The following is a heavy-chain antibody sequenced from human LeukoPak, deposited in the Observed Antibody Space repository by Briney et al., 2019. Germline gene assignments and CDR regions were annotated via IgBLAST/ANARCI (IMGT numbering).Heavy chain of an antibody. J-gene: IGHJ4*02. CDR2: ISYDGSNK. V-gene: IGHV3-30-3*01. CDR3: ARSRELGNFDY. CDR1: GFTFSSHA. D-gene: IGHD7-27*01. Sequence: GGSLRLSCAASGFTFSSHAMHWVRQAPGKGLEWVAVISYDGSNKYYADSVKGRFTISRDNSKNTLYLQMNSLRAEDTAVYYCARSRELGNFDYWGQGTLVTVSS.